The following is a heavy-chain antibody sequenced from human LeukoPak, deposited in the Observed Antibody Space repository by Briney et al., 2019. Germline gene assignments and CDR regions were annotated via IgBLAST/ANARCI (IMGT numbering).Heavy chain of an antibody. CDR3: AKDSSTYYYDSSGYYSHFDY. CDR1: GFTFSSYG. Sequence: PGRSLRLSCAASGFTFSSYGMHWVRQAPGKGLEWVAVISYDGSNKYYADSVKGRFTISRDNSKNTLYLQMNSLRAEDTAVYYCAKDSSTYYYDSSGYYSHFDYWGQGTLVTVSS. J-gene: IGHJ4*02. CDR2: ISYDGSNK. V-gene: IGHV3-30*18. D-gene: IGHD3-22*01.